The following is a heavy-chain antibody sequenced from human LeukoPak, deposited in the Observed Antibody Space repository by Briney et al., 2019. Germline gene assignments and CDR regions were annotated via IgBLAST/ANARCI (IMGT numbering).Heavy chain of an antibody. D-gene: IGHD1-26*01. V-gene: IGHV1-69*01. CDR3: ARALIPFVEVLRLDY. J-gene: IGHJ4*02. CDR2: IPIFGTA. Sequence: IPIFGTANYAQKFQGRVTITADESTSTAYMELSSLRSEDTAVYYCARALIPFVEVLRLDYWCQGTLVTVSS.